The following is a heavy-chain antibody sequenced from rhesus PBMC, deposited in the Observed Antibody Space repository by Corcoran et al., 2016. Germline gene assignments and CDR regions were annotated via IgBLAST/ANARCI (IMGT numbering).Heavy chain of an antibody. V-gene: IGHV4-169*02. CDR2: IFGSGSST. CDR1: GGSISSSY. D-gene: IGHD1-44*02. J-gene: IGHJ4*01. Sequence: QLQLQESGPGLVKPSETLSVTCAVSGGSISSSYWSWIRQAPGKGLEWIGYIFGSGSSTNYNPSLKCRVPISRDTSNNQFSLKLSSVTAADTAVYYCAREGVRGHFDYWGQGVLVTVSS. CDR3: AREGVRGHFDY.